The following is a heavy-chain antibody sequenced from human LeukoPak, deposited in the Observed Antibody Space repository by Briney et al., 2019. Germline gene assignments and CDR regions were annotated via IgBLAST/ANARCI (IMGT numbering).Heavy chain of an antibody. CDR2: IYSDNT. V-gene: IGHV3-53*01. CDR1: GFTFSNAW. D-gene: IGHD4/OR15-4a*01. Sequence: GGSLRLSCAASGFTFSNAWMSWVRQAPGKGLEWVSFIYSDNTHYSDSVKGRFTISRDNSKNTLYLQMNSLRAEDTAVYYCARRAGAYSHPYDYWGQGTLVTVSS. J-gene: IGHJ4*02. CDR3: ARRAGAYSHPYDY.